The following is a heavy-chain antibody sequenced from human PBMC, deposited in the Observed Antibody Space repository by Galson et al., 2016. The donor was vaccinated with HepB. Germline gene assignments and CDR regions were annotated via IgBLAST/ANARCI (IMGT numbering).Heavy chain of an antibody. Sequence: LRLSCAASGFTLRNYGMTWVRQAPGKGLEVVSSISRSGDSTDYADSVKGRFTISRDNSKNTLSLQMNSLTADDTAIYYCVQGSTAPAVWGKGTTVTVSS. D-gene: IGHD2-2*01. CDR1: GFTLRNYG. CDR2: ISRSGDST. J-gene: IGHJ6*04. CDR3: VQGSTAPAV. V-gene: IGHV3-23*01.